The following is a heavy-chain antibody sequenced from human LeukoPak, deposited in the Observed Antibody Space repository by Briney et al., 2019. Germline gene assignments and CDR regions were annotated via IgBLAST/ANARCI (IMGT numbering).Heavy chain of an antibody. D-gene: IGHD6-6*01. Sequence: PGGSLRLSCAASGFTFSSYAMSWVRQAPGKGLEWVSVISGSGSSTYYADSVKGRFTISRDNSKNTLYLQRNSLRAEDTAVYYCAKDKKRYSSSACGLDYWGQGTLVTVSS. V-gene: IGHV3-23*01. J-gene: IGHJ4*02. CDR2: ISGSGSST. CDR3: AKDKKRYSSSACGLDY. CDR1: GFTFSSYA.